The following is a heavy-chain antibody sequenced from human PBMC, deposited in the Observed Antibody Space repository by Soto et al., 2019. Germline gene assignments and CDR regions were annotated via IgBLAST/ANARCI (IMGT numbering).Heavy chain of an antibody. CDR3: AKDYFSQTTPLGHGMDV. Sequence: ALRLSCAASGFTFSSYGMHWVRQAPGKGLEWVAVISYDGSNKYYADSVKGRFTISRDNSKNTLYLQMKSLRAEDTAVYYCAKDYFSQTTPLGHGMDVWGQGTPVTVSS. V-gene: IGHV3-30*18. CDR2: ISYDGSNK. D-gene: IGHD4-17*01. J-gene: IGHJ6*02. CDR1: GFTFSSYG.